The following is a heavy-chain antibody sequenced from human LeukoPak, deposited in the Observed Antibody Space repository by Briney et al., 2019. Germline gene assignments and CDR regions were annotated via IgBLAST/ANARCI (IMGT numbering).Heavy chain of an antibody. CDR3: AREGGIAVAGSNWFDP. D-gene: IGHD6-19*01. J-gene: IGHJ5*02. CDR1: GGSISSYY. V-gene: IGHV4-59*01. Sequence: SETLSLTCTVSGGSISSYYWSWIRQPPGKGLERIGYIYYSGSTNYNPSLKSRVTISVDTSKNQFSLKLSSVTAADTAVYYCAREGGIAVAGSNWFDPWGQGTLVTVSS. CDR2: IYYSGST.